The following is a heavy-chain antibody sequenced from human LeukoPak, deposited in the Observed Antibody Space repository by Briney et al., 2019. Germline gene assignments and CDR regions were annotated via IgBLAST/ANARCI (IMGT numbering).Heavy chain of an antibody. CDR3: AREGLSDDSSGYYY. V-gene: IGHV3-21*01. CDR2: ISSSSSYI. Sequence: GGSLRLSCAASGFTFSSYSMNWVRQAPGTGQEWVSSISSSSSYIYYADSVKGRFTISRDNAKNSLYLQMNSLRAEDTAVYYCAREGLSDDSSGYYYWGQGTLVTVSS. J-gene: IGHJ4*02. CDR1: GFTFSSYS. D-gene: IGHD3-22*01.